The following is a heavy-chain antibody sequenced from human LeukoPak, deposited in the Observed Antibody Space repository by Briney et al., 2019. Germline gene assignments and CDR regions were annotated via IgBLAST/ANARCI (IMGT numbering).Heavy chain of an antibody. V-gene: IGHV1-18*01. Sequence: ASVKVSCKASGYTFTSYGISWVRQAPGQGLEWMGWISAYNGNTNYAQKLQGRVTMTTDTSTSTAYMELRSLRSDDTAVYYCAGEGGGVTVTAYDYWGQGTLVTVSS. CDR2: ISAYNGNT. J-gene: IGHJ4*02. CDR1: GYTFTSYG. D-gene: IGHD4-17*01. CDR3: AGEGGGVTVTAYDY.